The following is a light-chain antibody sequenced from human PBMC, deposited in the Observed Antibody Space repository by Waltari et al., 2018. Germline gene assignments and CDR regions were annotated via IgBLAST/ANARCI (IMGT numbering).Light chain of an antibody. CDR2: EGS. V-gene: IGLV2-23*01. CDR3: CSHAGSSTL. J-gene: IGLJ2*01. Sequence: QSALTQPAPVSGSPGQSITISCTGTSSDVGRYNLVSWYQQHPGKAPKLMIYEGSKRPSGVSNRFSGSKSGNTASLTISGLQAEDEADYYCCSHAGSSTLFGGGTKLTVL. CDR1: SSDVGRYNL.